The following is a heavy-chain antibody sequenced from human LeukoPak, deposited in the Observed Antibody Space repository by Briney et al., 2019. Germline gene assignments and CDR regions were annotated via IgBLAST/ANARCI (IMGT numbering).Heavy chain of an antibody. CDR1: GYSFTVYF. V-gene: IGHV1-2*02. CDR2: INPNSVNT. J-gene: IGHJ6*02. D-gene: IGHD3-16*01. Sequence: ASVKVSCKASGYSFTVYFMQWVRQAPGQGLGWMGWINPNSVNTNYAKKFQARVTMTRDTSISTAYMELSRLRSDDAAVYYCARRFYYAMDVWGQGTTVTVSS. CDR3: ARRFYYAMDV.